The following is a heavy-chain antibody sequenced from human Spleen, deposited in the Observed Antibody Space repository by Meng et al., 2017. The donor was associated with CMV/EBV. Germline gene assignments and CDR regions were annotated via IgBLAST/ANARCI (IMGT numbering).Heavy chain of an antibody. Sequence: VQLVQAGAEVKTPGASVKVSCKASGYTFTGYYMHWVRQAPGQGLEWMGWINPNSGGTNYAQKFQGRVTMTRDTSISTAYMELSRLRSDDTAVYYCARVRAPKSWYGDYWGQGTLVTVSS. CDR3: ARVRAPKSWYGDY. J-gene: IGHJ4*02. CDR1: GYTFTGYY. CDR2: INPNSGGT. V-gene: IGHV1-2*02. D-gene: IGHD6-13*01.